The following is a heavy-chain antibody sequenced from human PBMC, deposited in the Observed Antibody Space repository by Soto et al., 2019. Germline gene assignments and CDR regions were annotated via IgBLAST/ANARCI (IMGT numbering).Heavy chain of an antibody. J-gene: IGHJ5*02. CDR3: ARVLWFGEFHWFDP. D-gene: IGHD3-10*01. Sequence: KPSETLSLTCTVSGGSISSGGYYWSWIRQHPGKGLEWIGYIYYSGSTYYNPSLKSRVTISVDTSKNQFSLKLSSVTAADTAVYYCARVLWFGEFHWFDPWGQGTLVTVSS. V-gene: IGHV4-31*03. CDR2: IYYSGST. CDR1: GGSISSGGYY.